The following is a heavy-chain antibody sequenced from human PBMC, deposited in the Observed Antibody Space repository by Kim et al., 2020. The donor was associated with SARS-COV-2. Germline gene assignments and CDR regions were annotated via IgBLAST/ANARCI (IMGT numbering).Heavy chain of an antibody. V-gene: IGHV1-69*13. Sequence: SVKVSCKASGGTFSSYAISWVRQAPGQGLEWMGGIIPIFGTANYAQKFQGRVTITADESTSTAYMELSSLRSEDTAVYYCARAFKRYYDILTGYWPDYYYGMDVWGQGTTVTVSS. CDR2: IIPIFGTA. D-gene: IGHD3-9*01. J-gene: IGHJ6*02. CDR1: GGTFSSYA. CDR3: ARAFKRYYDILTGYWPDYYYGMDV.